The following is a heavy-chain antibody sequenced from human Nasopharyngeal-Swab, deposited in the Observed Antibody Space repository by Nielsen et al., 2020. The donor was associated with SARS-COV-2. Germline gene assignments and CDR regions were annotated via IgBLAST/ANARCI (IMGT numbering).Heavy chain of an antibody. CDR1: GYTFTSYY. CDR2: INPSGGST. V-gene: IGHV1-46*01. J-gene: IGHJ4*02. CDR3: ARPRYGGYGISPPNY. D-gene: IGHD5-12*01. Sequence: ASVKVSCKASGYTFTSYYMHWVRQAPGQGLEWMGIINPSGGSTSYAQKFQGRVTMTRDTSTSTVYMELSSLRSEDTAVYYCARPRYGGYGISPPNYWGQGTLVTVSS.